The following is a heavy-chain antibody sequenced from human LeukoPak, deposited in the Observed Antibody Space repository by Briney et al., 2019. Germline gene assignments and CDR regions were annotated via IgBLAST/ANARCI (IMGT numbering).Heavy chain of an antibody. CDR3: AKAPMVRGVIDY. J-gene: IGHJ4*02. CDR1: GFTFSDSI. CDR2: VRTKPDNYAT. D-gene: IGHD3-10*01. Sequence: TGGSLRLSCAAPGFTFSDSIMHWVRQPSGKGLEWVGRVRTKPDNYATEYGASVKGRFTISRDNSKNTLYLQMNSLRAEDTAVYYCAKAPMVRGVIDYWGQGTLVTVSS. V-gene: IGHV3-73*01.